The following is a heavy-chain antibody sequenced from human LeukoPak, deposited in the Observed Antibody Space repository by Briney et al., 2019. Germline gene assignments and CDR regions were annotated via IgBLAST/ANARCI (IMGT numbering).Heavy chain of an antibody. CDR2: TYSNGRT. J-gene: IGHJ6*03. Sequence: GGSLRLSCAASGFTVSSNSMSWVRQAPGKGLEWVSVTYSNGRTYYADSVKGRFTISRDISKNTLYLQMNSLRAEDTAVYYCARVLSGRGSLYDYYYYMDVWGKGTTVTISS. CDR1: GFTVSSNS. D-gene: IGHD3-10*01. CDR3: ARVLSGRGSLYDYYYYMDV. V-gene: IGHV3-53*01.